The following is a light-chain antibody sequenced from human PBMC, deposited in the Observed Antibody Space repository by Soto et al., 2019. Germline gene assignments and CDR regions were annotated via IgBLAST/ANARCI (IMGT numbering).Light chain of an antibody. CDR3: QQYNNWLLFT. CDR2: GAS. J-gene: IGKJ3*01. Sequence: EIVMTQSPATLSVSPGERATLSCRASQSVSSNLAWYQQKPGQAPRLLIYGASTRATGIPARFSGSGSGTEFTLATSSQQSEDFAVYYCQQYNNWLLFTFGPGTKVDIK. V-gene: IGKV3-15*01. CDR1: QSVSSN.